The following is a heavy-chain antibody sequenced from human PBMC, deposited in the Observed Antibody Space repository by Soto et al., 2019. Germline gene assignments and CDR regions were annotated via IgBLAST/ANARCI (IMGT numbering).Heavy chain of an antibody. V-gene: IGHV3-30-3*01. CDR1: GFTFSSYA. D-gene: IGHD5-18*01. CDR2: ISYDGSNK. Sequence: GSLRLSCAASGFTFSSYAMHWVRQAPGKGLEWVAVISYDGSNKYYADSVKGRFTISRDNSKNTLYLQMNSLRAEDTAVYYCARDGAMVDTLLFYYYGMDVWGQGTTVTVS. CDR3: ARDGAMVDTLLFYYYGMDV. J-gene: IGHJ6*02.